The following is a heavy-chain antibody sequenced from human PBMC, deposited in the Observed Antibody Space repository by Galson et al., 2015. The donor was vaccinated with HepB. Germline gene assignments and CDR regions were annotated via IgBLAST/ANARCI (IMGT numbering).Heavy chain of an antibody. V-gene: IGHV3-7*03. CDR3: AKDHITGWSFYS. CDR1: GFTFSTYW. J-gene: IGHJ4*02. Sequence: SLRLSCAASGFTFSTYWMYWVRQAPGKGLEWVAAIKTDGSDKYYADSVKGRCTISRDNADNSLYLQINSLRHEDTAVYYCAKDHITGWSFYSWGQGTLVTVSS. D-gene: IGHD6-19*01. CDR2: IKTDGSDK.